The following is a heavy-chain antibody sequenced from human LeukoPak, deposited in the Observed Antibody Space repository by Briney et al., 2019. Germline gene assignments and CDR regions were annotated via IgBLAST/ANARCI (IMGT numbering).Heavy chain of an antibody. V-gene: IGHV3-21*01. CDR3: VTDYGGSSGAFDI. CDR1: GFTLSSYA. Sequence: GESLRLSCTGSGFTLSSYAMNGVGRAPGQGLNWASSISSSSSDIYYTDSVKGRFTISRDNAKNSLYLQMNSLRAEDTAVYYCVTDYGGSSGAFDIWGQGTMATVSS. CDR2: ISSSSSDI. D-gene: IGHD4-23*01. J-gene: IGHJ3*02.